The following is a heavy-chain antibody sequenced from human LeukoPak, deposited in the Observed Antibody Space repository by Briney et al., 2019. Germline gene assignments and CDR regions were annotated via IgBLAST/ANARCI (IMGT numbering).Heavy chain of an antibody. D-gene: IGHD3-22*01. J-gene: IGHJ4*02. Sequence: ASVKVSCKASGYTFTSYGISWVRQAPGQGLAWMGWISAYNGNTNYAQKLQGRVTMTTDTSTSTAYMELRSLRSDDTAVYYCARSPPLTYDSSGYRLPFDYWGQGTLVTVSS. CDR1: GYTFTSYG. V-gene: IGHV1-18*01. CDR2: ISAYNGNT. CDR3: ARSPPLTYDSSGYRLPFDY.